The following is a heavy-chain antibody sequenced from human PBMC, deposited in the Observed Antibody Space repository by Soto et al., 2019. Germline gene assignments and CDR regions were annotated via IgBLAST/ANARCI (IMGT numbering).Heavy chain of an antibody. Sequence: GGSLRLSCAASGLVFTNAQIHWVRQAPGKGLVWVSRTDGDGSSTNYADSVKGQFTISRDNAKNTVYLQMNSLRVEDTAVYYCARGARNYYYFDCWGQGTLVTVSS. CDR2: TDGDGSST. D-gene: IGHD1-7*01. CDR1: GLVFTNAQ. J-gene: IGHJ4*02. V-gene: IGHV3-74*01. CDR3: ARGARNYYYFDC.